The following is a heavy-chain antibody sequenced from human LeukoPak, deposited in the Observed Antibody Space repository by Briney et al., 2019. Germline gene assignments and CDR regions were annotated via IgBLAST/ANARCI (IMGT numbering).Heavy chain of an antibody. V-gene: IGHV1-24*01. CDR2: FDPEGGEA. CDR3: ARGEPRQVKPFDY. Sequence: ASLKVSCKVSGDTLSELSMHWVRQAPGKGLEWMGGFDPEGGEAIYAQKFQGRLTMTEDTSTDTAYMDLRSLRSDDTAVYYCARGEPRQVKPFDYWGQGTLVTVSS. CDR1: GDTLSELS. D-gene: IGHD1-26*01. J-gene: IGHJ4*02.